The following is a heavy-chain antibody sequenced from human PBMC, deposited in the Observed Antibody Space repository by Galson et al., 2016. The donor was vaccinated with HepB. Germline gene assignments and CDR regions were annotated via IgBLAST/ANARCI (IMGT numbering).Heavy chain of an antibody. V-gene: IGHV3-7*01. CDR2: IKEDGSEE. CDR1: GFTFSSYW. J-gene: IGHJ6*02. CDR3: AREQVEASYYGSGSGYYYYYGMDI. D-gene: IGHD3-10*01. Sequence: SLRLSCAASGFTFSSYWMTWVRQVPGNGLEWVANIKEDGSEEYYVDSVKGRFTISRDNAKNSLYLQMNGLRVEDTAVYFCAREQVEASYYGSGSGYYYYYGMDIWGQGTTVIVSS.